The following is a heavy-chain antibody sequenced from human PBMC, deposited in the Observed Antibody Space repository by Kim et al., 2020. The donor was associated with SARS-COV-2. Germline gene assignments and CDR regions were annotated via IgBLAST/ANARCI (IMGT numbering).Heavy chain of an antibody. J-gene: IGHJ6*03. Sequence: SETLSLTCTVSGGSISSYYWSWIRQPAGKGLEWIGRIYTSGSTYYNPSLKRRVTMSVDTSKNQFSLKLSSVTAADTAVYYCARDGCSSASCHYYYMDVWGKGTTVTVSS. CDR3: ARDGCSSASCHYYYMDV. CDR1: GGSISSYY. V-gene: IGHV4-4*07. D-gene: IGHD2-2*01. CDR2: IYTSGST.